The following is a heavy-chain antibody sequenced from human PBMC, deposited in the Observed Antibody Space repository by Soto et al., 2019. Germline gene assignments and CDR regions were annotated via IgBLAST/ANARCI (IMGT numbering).Heavy chain of an antibody. CDR1: GYSFTSYW. D-gene: IGHD4-17*01. J-gene: IGHJ3*02. CDR2: IYPGDSDT. V-gene: IGHV5-51*01. Sequence: EFLKISFKGSGYSFTSYWIGWVRQIPGKGLEWMGIIYPGDSDTRYSPSFQGQVTISADKSISTAYLQWSSLKASDTAMYYCARQDYGDSDAFDIWGQGTMVTVSS. CDR3: ARQDYGDSDAFDI.